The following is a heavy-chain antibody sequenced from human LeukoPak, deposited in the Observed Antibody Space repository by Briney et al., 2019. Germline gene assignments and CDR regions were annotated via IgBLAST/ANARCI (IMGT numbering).Heavy chain of an antibody. CDR3: ARDHSSGYYFDY. CDR1: GFTFSSYA. CDR2: ISYDGSNK. D-gene: IGHD3-22*01. V-gene: IGHV3-30-3*01. J-gene: IGHJ4*02. Sequence: GGSLRLSCAASGFTFSSYAMSWVRQAPGKGLEWVAVISYDGSNKYYADSVKGRFTISRDNSKNTLYLQMNSLRAEDTAVYYCARDHSSGYYFDYWGQGTLVTVSS.